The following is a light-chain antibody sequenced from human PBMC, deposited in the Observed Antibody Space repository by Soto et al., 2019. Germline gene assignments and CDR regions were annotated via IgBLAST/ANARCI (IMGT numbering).Light chain of an antibody. CDR1: ITDVGSSNY. V-gene: IGLV2-14*01. Sequence: QSALTQPASVSGSPGQSITISCTGTITDVGSSNYVSWYKQHPGKAPKLVIYYVSNRPSEVSNRFSSPKSGNTASLTISGLQAEDEADYYCSSYTTTSTWVFGGGTKLTVL. J-gene: IGLJ2*01. CDR2: YVS. CDR3: SSYTTTSTWV.